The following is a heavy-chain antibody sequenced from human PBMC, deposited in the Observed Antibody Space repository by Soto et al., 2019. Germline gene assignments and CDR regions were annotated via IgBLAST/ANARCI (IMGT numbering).Heavy chain of an antibody. CDR2: ISNSGSPI. CDR3: ARDRHFCFSSSNYYWWFYP. J-gene: IGHJ5*02. CDR1: GFTFSDYY. Sequence: PGGSLRLSCAASGFTFSDYYMSWIRQAPGKGLEWVSYISNSGSPIYYADSVKGRFTISRDNAKNSLFLQMNSLRAEDTAVYYCARDRHFCFSSSNYYWWFYPWSRGTLVTVSS. D-gene: IGHD2-2*01. V-gene: IGHV3-11*01.